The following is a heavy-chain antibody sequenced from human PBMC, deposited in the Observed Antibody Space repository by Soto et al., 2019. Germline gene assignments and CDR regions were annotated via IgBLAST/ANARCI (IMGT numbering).Heavy chain of an antibody. CDR2: IGGSGSSA. J-gene: IGHJ5*02. D-gene: IGHD6-13*01. V-gene: IGHV3-23*01. Sequence: GGSLRLSCVASGFTFKNFAMTWVRQAPGKGMEWVSAIGGSGSSANYADSVKGRFTVSRDDSKSTPYLQMSGLRVDDTAVYYCARQNRYSSSTFDPWGQGTLVTVSS. CDR3: ARQNRYSSSTFDP. CDR1: GFTFKNFA.